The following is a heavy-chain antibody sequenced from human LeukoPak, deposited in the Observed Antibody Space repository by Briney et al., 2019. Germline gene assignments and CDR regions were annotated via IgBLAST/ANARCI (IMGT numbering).Heavy chain of an antibody. D-gene: IGHD1-26*01. CDR2: INHSGST. CDR1: GGSFSGYY. Sequence: SETLSLTCAVYGGSFSGYYWSWIRQPPGKGLEWIGEINHSGSTNYNPSLKSRVTISVDTSKNQFSLKLSSVTAADTAVYYCARGVHEWELLRGYYYYYMDVWGKGTTVTVSS. V-gene: IGHV4-34*01. CDR3: ARGVHEWELLRGYYYYYMDV. J-gene: IGHJ6*03.